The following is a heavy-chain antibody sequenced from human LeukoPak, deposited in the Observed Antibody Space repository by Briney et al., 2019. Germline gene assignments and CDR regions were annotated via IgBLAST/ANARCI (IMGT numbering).Heavy chain of an antibody. CDR3: ARRRVGYCSSTSCYPFDY. D-gene: IGHD2-2*01. V-gene: IGHV4-34*01. Sequence: PGGSLRLSCAASGFTFSSYWMSWVRQAPGKGLEWIGEINHSGSTTYNPSLKSRVTISIDTSKNQFSLKLSSVTAADTAVYYCARRRVGYCSSTSCYPFDYWGQGTLVTVSS. CDR2: INHSGST. CDR1: GFTFSSYW. J-gene: IGHJ4*02.